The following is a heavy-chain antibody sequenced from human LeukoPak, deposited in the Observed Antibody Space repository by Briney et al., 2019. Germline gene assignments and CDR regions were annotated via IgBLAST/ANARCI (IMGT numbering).Heavy chain of an antibody. CDR1: GGSFSSSSYY. D-gene: IGHD4-11*01. J-gene: IGHJ5*02. V-gene: IGHV4-39*01. Sequence: KSSETLSLTCTVSGGSFSSSSYYWGWIRQPPGKGLEWIGSLYYTGITYHNPSLKSRVTISVDTSKNQFSLKLSSVAAADTAVYYCARHLGNYLDWFDPWGQGTLVTVSS. CDR3: ARHLGNYLDWFDP. CDR2: LYYTGIT.